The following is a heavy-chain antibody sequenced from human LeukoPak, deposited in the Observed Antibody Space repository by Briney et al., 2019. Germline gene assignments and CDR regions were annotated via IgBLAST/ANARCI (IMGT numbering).Heavy chain of an antibody. Sequence: PGGSLRLSCTASGFTFSSYGMHWVRQAPGKGLERVAFIRYDGSNKYYADSVKGRFTISRDNSKNTLFLQMNSLRAEDTAVYYCGLGSRQGPYYYGMDVWGQGTTVTVSS. CDR2: IRYDGSNK. J-gene: IGHJ6*02. V-gene: IGHV3-30*02. CDR1: GFTFSSYG. CDR3: GLGSRQGPYYYGMDV. D-gene: IGHD6-13*01.